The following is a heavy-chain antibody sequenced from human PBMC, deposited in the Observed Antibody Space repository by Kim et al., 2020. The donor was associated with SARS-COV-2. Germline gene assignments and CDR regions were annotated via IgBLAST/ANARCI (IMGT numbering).Heavy chain of an antibody. CDR3: ARDRYADTKYRLWFDY. D-gene: IGHD5-18*01. CDR2: ISAYNGNT. CDR1: GYTFTSYG. Sequence: ASVKVSCKASGYTFTSYGISWVRQAPGQGLEWMGWISAYNGNTNYAQKLQGRVTMTTDTSTSTAYMELRSLRSDDTAVYYCARDRYADTKYRLWFDYWGQGTLVTVSS. V-gene: IGHV1-18*01. J-gene: IGHJ4*02.